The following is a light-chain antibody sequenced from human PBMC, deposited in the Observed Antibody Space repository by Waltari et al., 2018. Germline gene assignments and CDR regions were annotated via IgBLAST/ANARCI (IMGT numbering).Light chain of an antibody. CDR3: HQRSNWPIT. J-gene: IGKJ5*01. Sequence: EIVLTQSPATLSLSPGERATLSCRASQSVSSYLVWYQQKPGQTPRLLIYGASNRATGVPARFGGSGSGTDFTLTISSLESEDFAVYYCHQRSNWPITFGQGTRLEIK. CDR2: GAS. V-gene: IGKV3-11*01. CDR1: QSVSSY.